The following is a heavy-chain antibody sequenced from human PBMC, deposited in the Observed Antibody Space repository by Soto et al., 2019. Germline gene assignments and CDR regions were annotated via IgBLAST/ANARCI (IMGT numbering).Heavy chain of an antibody. D-gene: IGHD3-22*01. Sequence: SVKVSCKASGGTFSSYAIDWVRQAPGQGLEWMGGIIPIFGTANYAQKFQGRITITADESTSTAYMELRSLRSEDTAVYYCARGVHYDSSGYYYFYWGQGTLVTVSS. CDR3: ARGVHYDSSGYYYFY. CDR1: GGTFSSYA. CDR2: IIPIFGTA. J-gene: IGHJ4*02. V-gene: IGHV1-69*13.